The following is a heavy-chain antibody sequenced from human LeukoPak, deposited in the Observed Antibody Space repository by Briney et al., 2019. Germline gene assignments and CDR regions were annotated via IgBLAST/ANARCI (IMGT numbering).Heavy chain of an antibody. Sequence: GGSLRLSCAASGFTVSSNYMSWVRQAPGKGLEWVSVIYSGGSTYYADSVKGRFTISRDNSKNTLYLQMNSLRAEDTAVYYCARDLGPAVTTGGDYYYGMDVWGKGTTVTVSS. CDR1: GFTVSSNY. V-gene: IGHV3-53*01. CDR3: ARDLGPAVTTGGDYYYGMDV. J-gene: IGHJ6*04. CDR2: IYSGGST. D-gene: IGHD4-17*01.